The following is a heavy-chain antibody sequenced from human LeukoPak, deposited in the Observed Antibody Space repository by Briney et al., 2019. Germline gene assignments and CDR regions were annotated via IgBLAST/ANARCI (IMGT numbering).Heavy chain of an antibody. CDR1: GFTFDDYA. J-gene: IGHJ4*02. CDR2: ISWNSGSI. Sequence: GGSLRLSCAASGFTFDDYAMHWVRQAPGKGLEWVSGISWNSGSIGYADSVKGRFTISGDNAKNSLYLQMNSLRAEDMALYYCARGRWELSSSFDYWGQGTLVTVSS. V-gene: IGHV3-9*03. CDR3: ARGRWELSSSFDY. D-gene: IGHD1-26*01.